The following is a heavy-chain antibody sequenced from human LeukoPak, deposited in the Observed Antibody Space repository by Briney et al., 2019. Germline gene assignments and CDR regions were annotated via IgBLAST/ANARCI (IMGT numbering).Heavy chain of an antibody. D-gene: IGHD4-17*01. J-gene: IGHJ4*02. V-gene: IGHV1-18*01. CDR2: ISAYNGKT. CDR1: GYTFTDYG. Sequence: ASVKVSCKASGYTFTDYGLNWVRQAPGQGLEWMGWISAYNGKTIYAQKLQGRVTMTTDTSTSTAYMELRSLRSDDTAVYYCARDTVTTAPTADYWGQGTPVTVSS. CDR3: ARDTVTTAPTADY.